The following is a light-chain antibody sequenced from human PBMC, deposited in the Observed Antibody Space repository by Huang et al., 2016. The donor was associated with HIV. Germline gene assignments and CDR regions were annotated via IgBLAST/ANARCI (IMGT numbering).Light chain of an antibody. V-gene: IGKV3-15*01. CDR3: QQYNNWPTT. CDR1: QSVGSN. Sequence: VVTQSPATLSVSPGERATLSCRASQSVGSNLAWYQQKPGQAPRFLIVDASARAAGVPARFRGSGSGTEFTLTISSLQSEDFAVYYCQQYNNWPTTFGQGTKVEIK. CDR2: DAS. J-gene: IGKJ1*01.